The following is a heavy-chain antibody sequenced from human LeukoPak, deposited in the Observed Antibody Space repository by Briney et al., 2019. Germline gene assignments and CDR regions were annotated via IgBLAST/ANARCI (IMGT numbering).Heavy chain of an antibody. D-gene: IGHD3-16*01. Sequence: GGSLRLSCAASGSSFNSDWMDWVRQAPGKGLEWVANIKHDESEKNYLDSVKGRFTISRDNAQNSLYLQMNGLRVEDTAVYYCTRRLDDWGQGTLVTVSS. J-gene: IGHJ4*02. CDR3: TRRLDD. V-gene: IGHV3-7*01. CDR1: GSSFNSDW. CDR2: IKHDESEK.